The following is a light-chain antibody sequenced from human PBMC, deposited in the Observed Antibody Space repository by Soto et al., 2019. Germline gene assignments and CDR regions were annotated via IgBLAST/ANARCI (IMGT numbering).Light chain of an antibody. CDR3: CSYAGSSTFVV. CDR1: SSDVGSYNL. CDR2: EGS. J-gene: IGLJ2*01. Sequence: QSALTQPASVSGSPGQSITISCTGTSSDVGSYNLVSWYQQHPGKAPKLMIYEGSKRPSGVSNRFSGSKSGNTAALTISGRQADDDEDYYCCSYAGSSTFVVFGGGTKLTVL. V-gene: IGLV2-23*03.